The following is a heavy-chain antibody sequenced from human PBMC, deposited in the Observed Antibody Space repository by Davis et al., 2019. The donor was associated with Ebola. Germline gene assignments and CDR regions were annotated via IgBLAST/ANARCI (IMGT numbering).Heavy chain of an antibody. D-gene: IGHD1-1*01. J-gene: IGHJ5*02. V-gene: IGHV1-18*01. Sequence: ASVKVSCKASDYFFTTYGITWVRRAPGQGLEWMGWINAYNGNTSYAQSIQGRVTMTTDTSTSTAYMELRSLRSDDTALYYCARVRWNTREDWFDPWGQGTLVTVS. CDR3: ARVRWNTREDWFDP. CDR2: INAYNGNT. CDR1: DYFFTTYG.